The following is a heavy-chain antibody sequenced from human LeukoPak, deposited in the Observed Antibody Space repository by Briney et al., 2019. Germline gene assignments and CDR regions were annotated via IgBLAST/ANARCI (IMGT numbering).Heavy chain of an antibody. V-gene: IGHV3-64D*06. J-gene: IGHJ4*02. D-gene: IGHD3-9*01. Sequence: GGSLRLSCAASGFTFSSYAMSWVRQAPGKGLEYVSAISSNGGSTYYADSVKGRFTISRDNSKNTLYLQMSSLRAEDTAVYYCVKDRQRYFDWFEVPFDYWGQGTLVTVSS. CDR1: GFTFSSYA. CDR3: VKDRQRYFDWFEVPFDY. CDR2: ISSNGGST.